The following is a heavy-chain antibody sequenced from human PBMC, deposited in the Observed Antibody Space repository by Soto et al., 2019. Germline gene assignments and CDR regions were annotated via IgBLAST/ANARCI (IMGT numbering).Heavy chain of an antibody. D-gene: IGHD7-27*01. V-gene: IGHV4-31*03. Sequence: QVQLQESGPGLVKPSQTLSLTCNVSGGSISSGGYYWSWIHQRPGKGLEWIGYISYSGSTYYNPSLKSRVTISVDTSKNQFSLKLNSVTAADTAVYYCARDRGDLGTGMDVWGQGTTVTVSS. CDR1: GGSISSGGYY. J-gene: IGHJ6*02. CDR3: ARDRGDLGTGMDV. CDR2: ISYSGST.